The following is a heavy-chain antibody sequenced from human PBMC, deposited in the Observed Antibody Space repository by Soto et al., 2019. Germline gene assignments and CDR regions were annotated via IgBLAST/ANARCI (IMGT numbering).Heavy chain of an antibody. V-gene: IGHV1-69*01. Sequence: SVKVSCNASGGTFSSYAISWVRQAPGQGLEWMGGIIPIFGTANYAQKFQGRVTITADESTSTAYMELSSLRSEDTAVYYCAREALGTMVRGVIITLAFDIWGQGTMVTVSS. CDR3: AREALGTMVRGVIITLAFDI. J-gene: IGHJ3*02. D-gene: IGHD3-10*01. CDR1: GGTFSSYA. CDR2: IIPIFGTA.